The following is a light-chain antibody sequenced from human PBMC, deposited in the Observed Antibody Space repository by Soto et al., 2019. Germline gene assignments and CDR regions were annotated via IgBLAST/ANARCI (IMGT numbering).Light chain of an antibody. CDR2: GAS. J-gene: IGKJ4*01. CDR1: QSVSSSY. CDR3: QQYGSSFFT. Sequence: EIVLTQSPGTLSLSPGERATLSCRASQSVSSSYLAWYQQKPGQAPRLLIYGASSRATGIPDGFSGSGSGTDFTLTISRLEPEDFAVYYCQQYGSSFFTFGGGTKVEIK. V-gene: IGKV3-20*01.